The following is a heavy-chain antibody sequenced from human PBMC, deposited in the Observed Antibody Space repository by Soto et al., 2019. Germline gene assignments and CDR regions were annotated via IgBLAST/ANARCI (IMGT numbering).Heavy chain of an antibody. D-gene: IGHD6-13*01. J-gene: IGHJ6*02. V-gene: IGHV1-46*03. Sequence: ASVKVSCKASGYTFTSYYMHRVRQAPGQGLEWMGIINPSGGSTSYAQKFHGRVTMTRDTSTSTVYMELSSLRSEDTAVYYCARVLQQVVQYYYYYGMDVWGQGTTVTVSS. CDR1: GYTFTSYY. CDR3: ARVLQQVVQYYYYYGMDV. CDR2: INPSGGST.